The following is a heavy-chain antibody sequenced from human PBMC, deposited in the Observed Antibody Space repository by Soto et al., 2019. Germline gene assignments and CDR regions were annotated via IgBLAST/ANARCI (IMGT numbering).Heavy chain of an antibody. J-gene: IGHJ4*02. V-gene: IGHV4-4*02. D-gene: IGHD6-19*01. CDR3: ARLIAVANY. Sequence: QVLLQESGPGLVKPSWTLSLTCAVSSGSISSSNWWSWVRQPPGKGLEWIGEIYHSGTTNYKPSLKSRVTISVDKSKNQFSLTLSSVTASYTAEYYCARLIAVANYWGQGTLVTVSS. CDR1: SGSISSSNW. CDR2: IYHSGTT.